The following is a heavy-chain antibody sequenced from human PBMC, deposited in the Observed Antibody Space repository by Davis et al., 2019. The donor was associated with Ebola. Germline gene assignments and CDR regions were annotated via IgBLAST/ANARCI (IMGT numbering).Heavy chain of an antibody. CDR2: INSDGSST. V-gene: IGHV3-74*01. CDR1: GFTFSSYW. D-gene: IGHD6-19*01. CDR3: ARARGYSSGWYGSWFDP. J-gene: IGHJ5*02. Sequence: HTGGSLRLSCAASGFTFSSYWMHWVRQAPGKGLVWVSRINSDGSSTSYADSVKGRFTISRDNAKNTLYLQMNSLRAEDTAVYYCARARGYSSGWYGSWFDPWGQGTLVTVSS.